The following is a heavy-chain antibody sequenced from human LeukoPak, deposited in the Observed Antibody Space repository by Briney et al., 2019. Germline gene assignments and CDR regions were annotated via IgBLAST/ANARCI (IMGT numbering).Heavy chain of an antibody. V-gene: IGHV5-51*01. CDR1: GYNFTNYW. CDR2: IYPGDSDT. D-gene: IGHD3-10*01. J-gene: IGHJ4*02. CDR3: ATYDSGTFFNY. Sequence: GESLKISCKGSGYNFTNYWIGWVRQMPGKALEWMGIIYPGDSDTRYSPSFQGQVTISADKSISTAYLQWSSLKASDTAMYYCATYDSGTFFNYWGQGTLVTVSS.